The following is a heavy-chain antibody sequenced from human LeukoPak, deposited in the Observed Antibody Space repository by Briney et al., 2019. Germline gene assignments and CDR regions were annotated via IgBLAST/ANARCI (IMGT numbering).Heavy chain of an antibody. CDR3: ARVGVWGSSSNYFDY. D-gene: IGHD3-16*01. CDR1: GFTFSSYA. V-gene: IGHV3-20*04. CDR2: INWNGGST. Sequence: GGSLRLSCAASGFTFSSYAMHWVRQAPGKGLEWVSGINWNGGSTGYADSVKGRFTISRDNAKNSLYLQMNSLRAEDTALYYCARVGVWGSSSNYFDYWGQGTLVTVSS. J-gene: IGHJ4*02.